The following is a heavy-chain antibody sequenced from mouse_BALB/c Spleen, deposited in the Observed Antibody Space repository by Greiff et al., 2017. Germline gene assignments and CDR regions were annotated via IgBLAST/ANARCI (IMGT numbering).Heavy chain of an antibody. CDR2: ISTYYGDA. V-gene: IGHV1S137*01. J-gene: IGHJ3*01. Sequence: QVQLQQSGAELVRPGVSVKISCKGSGYTFTDYAMHWVKQSHAKSLEWIGVISTYYGDASYNQKFKGKATMTVDKSSSTAYMELARLTSEDSAIYYCARGDYGSSPFAYWGQGTLVTVSA. D-gene: IGHD1-1*01. CDR3: ARGDYGSSPFAY. CDR1: GYTFTDYA.